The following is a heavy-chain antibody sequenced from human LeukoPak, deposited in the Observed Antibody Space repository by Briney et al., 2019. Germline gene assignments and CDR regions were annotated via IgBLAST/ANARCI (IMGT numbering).Heavy chain of an antibody. D-gene: IGHD6-13*01. CDR2: INAGNGNT. CDR3: AVGIAAAGTTYYFDY. J-gene: IGHJ4*02. V-gene: IGHV1-3*01. Sequence: ASVKVSCKASGYTFTSSAMHWVRQAPGQRLEWMGWINAGNGNTKYSQKFQGRVTITRDTSASTAYMELSSLRSEDTAVYYCAVGIAAAGTTYYFDYWGQGTLVTVSS. CDR1: GYTFTSSA.